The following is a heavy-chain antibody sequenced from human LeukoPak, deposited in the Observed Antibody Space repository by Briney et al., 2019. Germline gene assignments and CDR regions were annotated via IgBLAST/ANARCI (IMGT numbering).Heavy chain of an antibody. CDR3: ARDRSSPMAAEYYFDY. CDR2: IYYSGST. D-gene: IGHD5-24*01. J-gene: IGHJ4*02. V-gene: IGHV4-59*01. Sequence: PSETLSLTCTVAGGSISSYYWSWIRQPPGKGLEWIGYIYYSGSTNYNPSLKSRVTISVDTSKNQFSLKLSSVTAANTAVYYCARDRSSPMAAEYYFDYWGQGTLVTVSS. CDR1: GGSISSYY.